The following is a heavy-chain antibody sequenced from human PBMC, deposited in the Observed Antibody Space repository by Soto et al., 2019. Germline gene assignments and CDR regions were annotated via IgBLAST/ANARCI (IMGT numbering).Heavy chain of an antibody. CDR3: ARWNDDILTGYYNYYYYGMDV. D-gene: IGHD3-9*01. J-gene: IGHJ6*02. CDR1: GFTVSSNY. Sequence: PGESLKISCAASGFTVSSNYMSWVRQAPGKGLEWVSVIYSGGSTYYADSVKGRFTISRDNSKNTLYLQMNSLRAEDTAVYYCARWNDDILTGYYNYYYYGMDVWGQGTTVTVSS. CDR2: IYSGGST. V-gene: IGHV3-53*01.